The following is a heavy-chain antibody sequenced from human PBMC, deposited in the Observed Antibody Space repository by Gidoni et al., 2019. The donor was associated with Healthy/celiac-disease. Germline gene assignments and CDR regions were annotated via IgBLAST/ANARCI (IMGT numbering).Heavy chain of an antibody. Sequence: EVHLLESGGGLVQPGGSLRLSCAASGFTFTSYAMNWVSRTPGKGLQWVSAITSAGTTYYADSVKGRFTISRDNSKNTLYLQMIGLRAEDTAVYYCAKGDPNLYGSGWTFDCWGQGTLVTVSS. V-gene: IGHV3-23*01. D-gene: IGHD6-19*01. CDR1: GFTFTSYA. CDR2: ITSAGTT. CDR3: AKGDPNLYGSGWTFDC. J-gene: IGHJ4*02.